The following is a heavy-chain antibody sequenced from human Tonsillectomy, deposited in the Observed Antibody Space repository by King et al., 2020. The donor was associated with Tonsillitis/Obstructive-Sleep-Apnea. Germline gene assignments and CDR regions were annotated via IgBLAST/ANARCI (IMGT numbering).Heavy chain of an antibody. Sequence: QLVQSGAEVKKPGSSVKVSCKASGGTFSSYASSWGRQAPGQGLEWMGGIVPIFGTATYSKKFQGRCTITADASTSTAYMGLCSLRSEDTAVYYCARGGYYCSSTSCYIDAFDIWGHGTMVTVSS. V-gene: IGHV1-69*12. J-gene: IGHJ3*02. CDR2: IVPIFGTA. CDR3: ARGGYYCSSTSCYIDAFDI. CDR1: GGTFSSYA. D-gene: IGHD2-2*02.